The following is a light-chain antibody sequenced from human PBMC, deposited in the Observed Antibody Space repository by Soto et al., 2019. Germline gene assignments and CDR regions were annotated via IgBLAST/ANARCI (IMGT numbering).Light chain of an antibody. CDR2: KAS. CDR1: QSITDW. J-gene: IGKJ1*01. Sequence: DIQMTQSPSTLSASVGDRVTISCRASQSITDWLAWYQQKPGKAPKFLIYKASNLEGGVPSRFSGRGSGTEFTLTISSVQPVDFATYYCQYWDDYSWTFGQGTKVEIK. CDR3: QYWDDYSWT. V-gene: IGKV1-5*03.